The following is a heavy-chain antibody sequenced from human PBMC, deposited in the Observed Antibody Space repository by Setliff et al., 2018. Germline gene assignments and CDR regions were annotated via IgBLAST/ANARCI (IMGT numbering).Heavy chain of an antibody. V-gene: IGHV3-30-3*01. Sequence: GGSLRLSCAASGFTFTNYIIHWVRQAPGKGLEWVAVMSLDETNKYYADPVKGRFTISRDNAKNSLFLQMDSLRDEDTAVYYCTGGAGWLITSWGQGTLVTVSS. D-gene: IGHD3-16*01. CDR2: MSLDETNK. CDR1: GFTFTNYI. CDR3: TGGAGWLITS. J-gene: IGHJ5*02.